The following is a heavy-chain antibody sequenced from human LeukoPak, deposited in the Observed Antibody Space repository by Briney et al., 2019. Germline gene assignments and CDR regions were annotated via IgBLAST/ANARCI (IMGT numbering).Heavy chain of an antibody. D-gene: IGHD6-6*01. J-gene: IGHJ4*02. CDR3: ARAREFSSSSGRAYYFDY. V-gene: IGHV4-34*01. CDR2: INHSGST. CDR1: GGSFSGYY. Sequence: SETLSLTCDVYGGSFSGYYWTWIRQPPGKGLEWIGEINHSGSTNYNPSLKSRVTISKDTSKNQFSLKLSSVTAADTAVYYCARAREFSSSSGRAYYFDYWGQGTLVTVSS.